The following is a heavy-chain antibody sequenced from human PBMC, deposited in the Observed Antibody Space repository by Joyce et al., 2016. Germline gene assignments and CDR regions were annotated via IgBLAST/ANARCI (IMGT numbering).Heavy chain of an antibody. CDR3: AKILTATYSSGWFLDY. V-gene: IGHV3-30*18. CDR2: ISYDGIYK. CDR1: GLTLSNYG. D-gene: IGHD6-25*01. Sequence: QVQLVESGGGVVQPGRSLRLSCAASGLTLSNYGVHWVRQATGKGLEWVAVISYDGIYKYYADSVKDRFTISRDKSKNTVFLEMNSLRAEDTAVYYCAKILTATYSSGWFLDYWGQGTLVTVSS. J-gene: IGHJ4*02.